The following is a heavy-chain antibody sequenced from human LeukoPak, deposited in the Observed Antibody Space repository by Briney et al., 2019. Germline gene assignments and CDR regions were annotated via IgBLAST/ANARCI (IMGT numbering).Heavy chain of an antibody. CDR2: INPNSGGT. CDR3: ARELVVVEYYNYGMDV. Sequence: ASVKVSCKASGYTFTGYYMHWVRQAPGQGLEWMGWINPNSGGTNYAQKFQGRVTMTRDTSISTAYMELSRLRSDDTAVYYCARELVVVEYYNYGMDVWGQGTTVTVSS. J-gene: IGHJ6*02. D-gene: IGHD3-22*01. CDR1: GYTFTGYY. V-gene: IGHV1-2*02.